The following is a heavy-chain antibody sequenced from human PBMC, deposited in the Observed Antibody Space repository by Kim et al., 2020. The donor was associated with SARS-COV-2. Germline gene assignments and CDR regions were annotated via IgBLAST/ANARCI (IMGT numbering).Heavy chain of an antibody. CDR1: GVSIRRSSYY. J-gene: IGHJ6*02. D-gene: IGHD5-12*01. CDR2: IYNSGST. V-gene: IGHV4-39*07. CDR3: VRDIKHSGFDHSVGDYYYYGLDV. Sequence: SETLSLTCTVSGVSIRRSSYYWGWIRQPPGKGLEWIGNIYNSGSTYYNPSLKSRVTISVDTSKNQLSLKLSSVTAADSAVYFCVRDIKHSGFDHSVGDYYYYGLDVWGQGTTVTVSS.